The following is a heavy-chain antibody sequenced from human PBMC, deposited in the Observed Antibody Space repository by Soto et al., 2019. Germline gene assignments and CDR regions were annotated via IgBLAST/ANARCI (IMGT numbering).Heavy chain of an antibody. D-gene: IGHD1-1*01. J-gene: IGHJ4*02. Sequence: QVQLQESGPGLVKPSQTLSLTCTVSGGSISSGGTGSYWTWIRQLPGKGLEWIGYIFYTGNTYYNPSLKSRPTISIATSENQFSLKLTSVTAADTAVYFCASGHDAYKVRYWGQGTLVTVSS. V-gene: IGHV4-31*03. CDR3: ASGHDAYKVRY. CDR1: GGSISSGGTGSY. CDR2: IFYTGNT.